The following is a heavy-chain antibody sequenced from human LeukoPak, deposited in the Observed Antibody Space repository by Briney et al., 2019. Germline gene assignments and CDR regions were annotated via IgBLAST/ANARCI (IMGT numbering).Heavy chain of an antibody. CDR2: VYYSGST. D-gene: IGHD5-24*01. CDR3: ARELDGNGGWFDP. V-gene: IGHV4-59*01. J-gene: IGHJ5*02. Sequence: SETLSLTCTVSGDSISDYCWSWIRQSPGKGLEWIGEVYYSGSTHYNPSLKSRVTISVDTSKNQFSLRLTSVTAADTAIYYCARELDGNGGWFDPWGQGTLVTVSS. CDR1: GDSISDYC.